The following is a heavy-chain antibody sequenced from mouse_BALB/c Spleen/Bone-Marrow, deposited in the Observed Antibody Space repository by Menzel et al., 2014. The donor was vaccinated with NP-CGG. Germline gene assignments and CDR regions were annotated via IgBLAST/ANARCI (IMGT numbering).Heavy chain of an antibody. D-gene: IGHD2-3*01. CDR1: GYTFTSYW. V-gene: IGHV1S81*02. J-gene: IGHJ2*01. Sequence: QVQLQQSGAELVKPGASVKLSCKASGYTFTSYWMHWVKQRPGQGLEWIGEINPSNGRSNYNEKFKSKATLTVDKSSSTAYMQLSSLTSEDSAVYYCARGDGYYVDFDYWGQGTTLTVSS. CDR2: INPSNGRS. CDR3: ARGDGYYVDFDY.